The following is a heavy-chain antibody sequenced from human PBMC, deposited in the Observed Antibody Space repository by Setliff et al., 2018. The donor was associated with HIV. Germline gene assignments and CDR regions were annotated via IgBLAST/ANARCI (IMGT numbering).Heavy chain of an antibody. J-gene: IGHJ1*01. CDR2: ISSGGGYI. D-gene: IGHD3-16*02. CDR1: GFTFTIYS. Sequence: GGSLRLSCAASGFTFTIYSLNWVRRAPGKGLEWVSSISSGGGYIYYADSVKGRFTISRDSTKNSVYLQMNSLRAEDTAVYYCARDSGPYYDYVWGTYRPIYFQHWGQGTLVTVSS. CDR3: ARDSGPYYDYVWGTYRPIYFQH. V-gene: IGHV3-21*06.